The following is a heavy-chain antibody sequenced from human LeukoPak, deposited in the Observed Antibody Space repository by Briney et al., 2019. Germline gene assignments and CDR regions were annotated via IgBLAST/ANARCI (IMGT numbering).Heavy chain of an antibody. CDR3: ARGASY. V-gene: IGHV3-7*04. CDR2: IKPVGSEK. Sequence: GGSLRLSCAVSGFTFSTYWMNWVRQAPGKGPEWVANIKPVGSEKFYVDSVKGRFTVSRDNAKNLLYLQMNSLRAEDTALYYCARGASYWGQGTLVTVSS. CDR1: GFTFSTYW. J-gene: IGHJ4*02.